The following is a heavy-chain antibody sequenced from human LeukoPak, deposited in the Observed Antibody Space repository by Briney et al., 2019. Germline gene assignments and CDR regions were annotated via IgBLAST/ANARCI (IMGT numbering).Heavy chain of an antibody. CDR2: ISGSGGAT. CDR1: GFIFSKYA. V-gene: IGHV3-23*01. CDR3: AKDGRAVAGTGLDY. D-gene: IGHD6-19*01. J-gene: IGHJ4*02. Sequence: GGSLRLSCAASGFIFSKYAMNWVRQAPEKGLEWVSAISGSGGATDYADSVKGRFTISRDDSNNTVFLEMNSLRAEDTAVYYCAKDGRAVAGTGLDYWGLGTLVTVSS.